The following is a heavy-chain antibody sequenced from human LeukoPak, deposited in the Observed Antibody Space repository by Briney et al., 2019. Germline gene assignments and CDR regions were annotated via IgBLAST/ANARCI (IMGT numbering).Heavy chain of an antibody. CDR1: GGSISSYY. V-gene: IGHV4-59*01. J-gene: IGHJ4*02. CDR3: ARVTGYMIEDYFDY. D-gene: IGHD3-22*01. CDR2: IYYSGRT. Sequence: SETLSLTCSVSGGSISSYYWSWIRQPPGKGLEWIGYIYYSGRTNYNPSPKSRVTISVDTSKNQFSLTLSSVTAADTAVYYCARVTGYMIEDYFDYWGQGTLVTVSS.